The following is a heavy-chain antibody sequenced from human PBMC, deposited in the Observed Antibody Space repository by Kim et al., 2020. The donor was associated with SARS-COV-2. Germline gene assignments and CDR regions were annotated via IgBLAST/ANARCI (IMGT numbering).Heavy chain of an antibody. V-gene: IGHV4-39*07. J-gene: IGHJ4*02. D-gene: IGHD5-12*01. CDR1: GGSISRSSYY. Sequence: SETLSLTCTVSGGSISRSSYYWGWIRQPPGKGLEWIGSIYYSGSTYYNPSLKSRVTISVDTSKNQFSLKLSSVTAADTAVYYCASSPNGGYVELDYWGQGTLVTVSS. CDR3: ASSPNGGYVELDY. CDR2: IYYSGST.